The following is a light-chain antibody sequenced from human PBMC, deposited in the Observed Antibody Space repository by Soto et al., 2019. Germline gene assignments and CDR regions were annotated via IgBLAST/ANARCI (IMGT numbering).Light chain of an antibody. CDR1: QRVSNN. J-gene: IGKJ3*01. V-gene: IGKV3-15*01. CDR2: DVS. Sequence: ETVLTQSPVTLSVSPGERATLSCRASQRVSNNLAWYQHKPGLAPRLLIYDVSTRAVGIPARFSGSGSGTEFTLTISSLQSEDFAVYYCQQYNNWPLFGPGTKVDL. CDR3: QQYNNWPL.